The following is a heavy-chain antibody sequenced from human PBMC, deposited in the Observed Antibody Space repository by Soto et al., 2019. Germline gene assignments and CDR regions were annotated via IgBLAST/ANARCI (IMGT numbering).Heavy chain of an antibody. CDR1: GCTFSSYA. D-gene: IGHD2-21*01. Sequence: ASVKVSFKASGCTFSSYAISWVRQAPGQGLEWMGGIIPIFGTANYAQKFQGRVTITADESTSTAYMELSSLRSEDTAVYYCARGLGALYYFDYWGQGTLVTVSS. CDR3: ARGLGALYYFDY. J-gene: IGHJ4*02. CDR2: IIPIFGTA. V-gene: IGHV1-69*13.